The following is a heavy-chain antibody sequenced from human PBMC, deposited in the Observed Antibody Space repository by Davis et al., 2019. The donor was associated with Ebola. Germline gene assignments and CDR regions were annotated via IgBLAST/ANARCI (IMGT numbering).Heavy chain of an antibody. Sequence: GESLKISCAASGFTFSSYWMSWVRQAPGKGLEWVANIKQDGSEKYYVDSVKGRFTISRDNAKNSLYLQMNSLRAEDTAVYYCARDRPTDIVATVAGDYWGQGTLVTVSS. J-gene: IGHJ4*02. CDR1: GFTFSSYW. V-gene: IGHV3-7*01. D-gene: IGHD5-12*01. CDR2: IKQDGSEK. CDR3: ARDRPTDIVATVAGDY.